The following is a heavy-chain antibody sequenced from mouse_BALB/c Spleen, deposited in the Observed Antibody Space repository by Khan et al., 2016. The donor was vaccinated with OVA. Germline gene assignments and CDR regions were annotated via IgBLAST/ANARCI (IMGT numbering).Heavy chain of an antibody. CDR2: IAPANGNT. V-gene: IGHV14-3*02. D-gene: IGHD2-3*01. CDR3: ARPSYDPRDFEV. Sequence: VQLKESGTELVKPGASVKLSCTASGFNIKDTYLHWVKQRPEQGLEWIGRIAPANGNTQYDPKFQGKATITSDTSSNTSYLQLHCLSSEDTAVYYCARPSYDPRDFEVWGAGTTVTVSS. CDR1: GFNIKDTY. J-gene: IGHJ1*01.